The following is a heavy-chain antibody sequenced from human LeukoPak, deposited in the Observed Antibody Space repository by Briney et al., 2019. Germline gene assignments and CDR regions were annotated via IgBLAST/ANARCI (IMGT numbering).Heavy chain of an antibody. V-gene: IGHV4-31*02. CDR3: ARAPVATPSEFDY. CDR1: GFTFSDYY. D-gene: IGHD5-12*01. Sequence: LRLSCAVSGFTFSDYYMSWIRQHPGKGPEWIGYISYGGKADYNPSLKSRVAISADTPKNQFSLKLSSTTAADTAVYYCARAPVATPSEFDYWGQGTLVTVSS. J-gene: IGHJ4*02. CDR2: ISYGGKA.